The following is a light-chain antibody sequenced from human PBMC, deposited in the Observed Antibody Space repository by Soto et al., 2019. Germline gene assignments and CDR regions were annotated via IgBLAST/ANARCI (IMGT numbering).Light chain of an antibody. CDR1: QSVNNF. Sequence: EVVLTQSPATLSLSPGDRATLSCRASQSVNNFLAWYQQKPGQTPRLLIYDASKRATGIPGRFSGSGSGTDFTLTISSLEPEDFAVYYCQQRSNWPPAISFGGGTKVEI. CDR3: QQRSNWPPAIS. J-gene: IGKJ4*01. V-gene: IGKV3-11*01. CDR2: DAS.